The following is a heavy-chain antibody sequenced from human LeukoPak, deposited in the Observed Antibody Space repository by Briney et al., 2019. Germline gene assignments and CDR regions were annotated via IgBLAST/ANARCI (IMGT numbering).Heavy chain of an antibody. Sequence: PGGSLRLSCAASGFTFSNFWMSRVRQAPGKGLEWVASINQHGSEKYYVDSVKGRFTISRDNAKNSLYLQMNSLRAEDTAVYYCARVMVYSYGSPFDYWGQGTLVTVSS. V-gene: IGHV3-7*01. CDR1: GFTFSNFW. CDR2: INQHGSEK. CDR3: ARVMVYSYGSPFDY. J-gene: IGHJ4*02. D-gene: IGHD5-18*01.